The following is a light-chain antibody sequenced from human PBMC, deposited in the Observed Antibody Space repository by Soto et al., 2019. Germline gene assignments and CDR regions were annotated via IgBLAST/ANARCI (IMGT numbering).Light chain of an antibody. CDR3: QQRSNWPRT. V-gene: IGKV3-11*01. CDR1: QNISSY. Sequence: MVLTQSPATLSVSPWESATLSCRASQNISSYLIWYQQRPGKPPRLLIYDVSNRATGIPARFPGSGSGTDFTLPISSLEPGDSAVYYCQQRSNWPRTFGQRTKVDIK. CDR2: DVS. J-gene: IGKJ1*01.